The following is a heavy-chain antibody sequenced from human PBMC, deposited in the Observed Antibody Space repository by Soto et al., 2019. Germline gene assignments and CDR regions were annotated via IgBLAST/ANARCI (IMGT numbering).Heavy chain of an antibody. Sequence: QVQLQESGPGLVKPSQTLSLTCAVSGGSITSGGYYWSWIRRHPGRGLEWIGYIYYSYSGRTYYNSSLKSRVTISVDTSKNQLSLKLSSVTAPDTAVYYCPRGPVRLELRSGNYYHFGMDVWGQGTTVIVSS. CDR3: PRGPVRLELRSGNYYHFGMDV. CDR2: IYYSYSGRT. V-gene: IGHV4-31*11. J-gene: IGHJ6*02. D-gene: IGHD1-7*01. CDR1: GGSITSGGYY.